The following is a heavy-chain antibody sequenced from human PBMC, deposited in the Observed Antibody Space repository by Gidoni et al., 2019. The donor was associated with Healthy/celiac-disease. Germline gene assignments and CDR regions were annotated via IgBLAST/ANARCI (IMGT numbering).Heavy chain of an antibody. CDR1: GGSISSGSYY. D-gene: IGHD3-3*01. V-gene: IGHV4-61*02. Sequence: QVQLQESGPGLVKPSQTLSLTCTVSGGSISSGSYYWSWIRQPAGKGLEWIGRIYTSGSTNNNPSLKSRVTMSVDTSKNQFSLKLSSVTAADTAVYYCARTEEWSPPYYYYYGMDVWGQGTTVTVSS. J-gene: IGHJ6*02. CDR2: IYTSGST. CDR3: ARTEEWSPPYYYYYGMDV.